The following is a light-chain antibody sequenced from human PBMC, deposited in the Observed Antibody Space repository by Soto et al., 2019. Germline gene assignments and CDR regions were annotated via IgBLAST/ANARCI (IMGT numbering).Light chain of an antibody. Sequence: DIQMTQSPSSLSASVGDRVTITCRASQGIRNSLAWYQQKPGEAPKLLIYAASTLLSGVPSRFSATGSGTDFTLTISSLQPEDVATYYCQQYNDSFPYTFGQGTKLEIK. CDR2: AAS. V-gene: IGKV1-27*01. CDR1: QGIRNS. J-gene: IGKJ2*01. CDR3: QQYNDSFPYT.